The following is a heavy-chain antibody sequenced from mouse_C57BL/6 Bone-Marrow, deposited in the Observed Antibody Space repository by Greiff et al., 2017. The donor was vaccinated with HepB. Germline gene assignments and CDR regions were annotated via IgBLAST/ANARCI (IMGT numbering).Heavy chain of an antibody. Sequence: EVKLVESGAELVRPGASVKLSCTASGFNIKDDYMHWVKQRPEQGLEWIGWIDPENGDTEYASKFQGKATITADTSSNTAYLQLSSLTSEDTAVYYCTTSRAFDYWGQGTTLTVSS. J-gene: IGHJ2*01. CDR1: GFNIKDDY. CDR3: TTSRAFDY. V-gene: IGHV14-4*01. D-gene: IGHD3-1*01. CDR2: IDPENGDT.